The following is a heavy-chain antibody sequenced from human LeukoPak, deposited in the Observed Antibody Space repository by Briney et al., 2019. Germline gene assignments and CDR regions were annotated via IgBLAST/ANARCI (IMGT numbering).Heavy chain of an antibody. Sequence: SETLSLTCAVSSYSINSGYFWGWIRQPPGKRLEWLGSIYHSGSSDYNPSLKSRVTISVDTSKNQFSLKLSSVTAADTAVYYCARDIGGATLDYWGQGTLVTVSS. V-gene: IGHV4-38-2*02. CDR3: ARDIGGATLDY. J-gene: IGHJ4*02. D-gene: IGHD1-26*01. CDR1: SYSINSGYF. CDR2: IYHSGSS.